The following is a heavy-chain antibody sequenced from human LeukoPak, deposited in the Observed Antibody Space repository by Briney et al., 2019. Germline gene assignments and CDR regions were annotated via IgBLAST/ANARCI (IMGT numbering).Heavy chain of an antibody. J-gene: IGHJ4*02. V-gene: IGHV1-2*02. CDR2: INPNSGDT. D-gene: IGHD3-22*01. Sequence: ASVKVSCKASGYTFTSYYMHWVRQAPGRGLEWMGWINPNSGDTNYAQKFQGRVTMTRDTSISTAYIELSRLRSDDTAVYYCARDRYYYDSSGYYGHFDYWGQGTLVTVSS. CDR3: ARDRYYYDSSGYYGHFDY. CDR1: GYTFTSYY.